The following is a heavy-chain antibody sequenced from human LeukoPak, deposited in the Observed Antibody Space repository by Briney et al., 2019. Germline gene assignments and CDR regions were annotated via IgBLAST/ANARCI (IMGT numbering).Heavy chain of an antibody. J-gene: IGHJ4*02. V-gene: IGHV3-53*01. D-gene: IGHD6-19*01. CDR2: IYSGGST. Sequence: GGSLRLSCAASGFTFSTCAMSWVRQAPGKGLEWVSVIYSGGSTYYADSVKGRFTISRDNSKNTLYLQMNSLRAEDTAVYYCAREIAVAGTINWGQGTLVTVSS. CDR3: AREIAVAGTIN. CDR1: GFTFSTCA.